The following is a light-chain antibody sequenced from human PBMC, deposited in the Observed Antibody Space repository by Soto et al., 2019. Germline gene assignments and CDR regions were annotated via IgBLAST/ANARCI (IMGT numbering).Light chain of an antibody. CDR2: QVS. Sequence: DVVMTQTPLSLSVAPGQPASISCKSSQSLLHITGETFLFWYLQRPGQSPRRLIYQVSHRDSGVPDRFSGGGSGTDFTLKISRVEAEDVGAYYCMQGTHWPQTFGQGTKVDIK. CDR3: MQGTHWPQT. J-gene: IGKJ1*01. V-gene: IGKV2-30*02. CDR1: QSLLHITGETF.